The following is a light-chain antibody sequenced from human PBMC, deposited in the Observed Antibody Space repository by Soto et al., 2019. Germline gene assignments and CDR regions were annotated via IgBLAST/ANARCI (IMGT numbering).Light chain of an antibody. V-gene: IGLV2-14*01. CDR1: SSDVGGSNY. Sequence: QSVLTQPASVSGSPGQSITISCTGTSSDVGGSNYVSWYQQHPGKAPKLMIYDVHNRPSGISNRFSGSKSGNTASLTISGLQAEDEADYYCSSYRSGSTLVFGGGTKPTVL. CDR3: SSYRSGSTLV. J-gene: IGLJ2*01. CDR2: DVH.